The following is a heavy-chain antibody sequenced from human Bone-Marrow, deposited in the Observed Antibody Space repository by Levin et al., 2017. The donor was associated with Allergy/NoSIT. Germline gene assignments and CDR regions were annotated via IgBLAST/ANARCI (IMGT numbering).Heavy chain of an antibody. D-gene: IGHD3-22*01. CDR2: IDSDGSNS. V-gene: IGHV3-74*03. J-gene: IGHJ5*02. CDR1: GFTFSSYW. Sequence: PGGSLRLSCAASGFTFSSYWMHWVRQAPGKGLVWVSRIDSDGSNSAYAAAVKGRFTISRDNANNRVYLQMNSLRADDTATYYCVRHATMTTRTHWFDPWGQGTPVTVSS. CDR3: VRHATMTTRTHWFDP.